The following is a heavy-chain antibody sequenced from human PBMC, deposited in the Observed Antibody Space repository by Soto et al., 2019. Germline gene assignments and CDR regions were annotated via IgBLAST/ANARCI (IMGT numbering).Heavy chain of an antibody. D-gene: IGHD6-19*01. J-gene: IGHJ4*02. CDR3: ASAAVTGTAGLDF. CDR2: INPNSGGT. V-gene: IGHV1-2*02. Sequence: GASVKVSCKASGYTFSGFCMHWVRQAPGQGLEWMGWINPNSGGTKSAEKFQGRVTMTRDTSISTAYMELSRLTSDDTAVYYCASAAVTGTAGLDFWGQGTQVTVPS. CDR1: GYTFSGFC.